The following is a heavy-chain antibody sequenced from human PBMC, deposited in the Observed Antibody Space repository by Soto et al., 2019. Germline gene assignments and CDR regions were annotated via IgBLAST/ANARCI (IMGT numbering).Heavy chain of an antibody. Sequence: GGSLRLSCAASGFTFSDYYMSWIRQAPGKGLEWVSYISSSGSTIYYADSVKGRFTISRDNAKNSLYLQMNSLRAEDTAVYYCARDPGFNVAVPAGAFEIWGQGTMVTVSS. CDR2: ISSSGSTI. CDR3: ARDPGFNVAVPAGAFEI. V-gene: IGHV3-11*01. D-gene: IGHD2-2*01. CDR1: GFTFSDYY. J-gene: IGHJ3*02.